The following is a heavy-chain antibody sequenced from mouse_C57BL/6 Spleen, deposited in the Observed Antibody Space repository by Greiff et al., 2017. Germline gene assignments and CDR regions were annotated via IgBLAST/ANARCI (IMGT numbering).Heavy chain of an antibody. CDR3: ARNPITTVVAAYYFDY. D-gene: IGHD1-1*01. CDR1: GYTFTSYW. Sequence: QVHVKQPGAELVRPGSSVKLSCKASGYTFTSYWMHWVKQRPIQGLEWIGNIDPSDSETHYNQKFKDKATLTVDKSSSTAYMQLSSLTSEDSAVYYCARNPITTVVAAYYFDYWGQGTTLTVSS. V-gene: IGHV1-52*01. J-gene: IGHJ2*01. CDR2: IDPSDSET.